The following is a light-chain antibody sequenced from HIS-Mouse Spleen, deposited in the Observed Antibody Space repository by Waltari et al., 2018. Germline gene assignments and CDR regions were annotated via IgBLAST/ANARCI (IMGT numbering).Light chain of an antibody. V-gene: IGKV4-1*01. CDR2: WAS. Sequence: DIVMTQSPDSMAVSLDEMSTINCKSSQSVLYSSNNKNYLAWYQQKPGQPPKLLIYWASTRESGVPDRFSCSGSGTDFTLTISSLQAEDVAVYYCQQYYSTPYTFGQGTKLEIK. CDR1: QSVLYSSNNKNY. CDR3: QQYYSTPYT. J-gene: IGKJ2*01.